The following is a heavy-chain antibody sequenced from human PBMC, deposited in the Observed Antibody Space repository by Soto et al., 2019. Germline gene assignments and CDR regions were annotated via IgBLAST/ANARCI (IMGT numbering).Heavy chain of an antibody. CDR1: GGTFSSYA. J-gene: IGHJ3*02. CDR2: IIPIFGTA. V-gene: IGHV1-69*13. D-gene: IGHD1-26*01. Sequence: SVKVSCKASGGTFSSYAISWVRQAPGQGLEWMGGIIPIFGTANYAQKFQGRVTITADESTSTAYMELSSLRSEDTAVYYCARDRSGSYSDAFDIWGQGTMVTVSS. CDR3: ARDRSGSYSDAFDI.